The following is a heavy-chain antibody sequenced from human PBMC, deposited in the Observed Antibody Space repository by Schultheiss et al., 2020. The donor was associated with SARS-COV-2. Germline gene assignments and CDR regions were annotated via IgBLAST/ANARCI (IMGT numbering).Heavy chain of an antibody. CDR3: AKVVRGYYYYGMDV. V-gene: IGHV3-23*01. CDR2: ISGSGGST. CDR1: GFTFSSYA. Sequence: GGSLRLSCAASGFTFSSYAMSWVRQAPGKGLEWVSAISGSGGSTYYADSVKGRFTISRDNSKNTLYVQMNSLRAEDTAVYYCAKVVRGYYYYGMDVWGQGTTVTVSS. J-gene: IGHJ6*02.